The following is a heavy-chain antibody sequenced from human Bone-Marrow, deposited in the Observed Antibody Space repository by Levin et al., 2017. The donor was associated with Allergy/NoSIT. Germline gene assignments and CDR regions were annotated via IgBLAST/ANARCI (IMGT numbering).Heavy chain of an antibody. CDR3: AGTPLGVISHTPNWFYNL. CDR1: GASMNTYY. V-gene: IGHV4-59*01. D-gene: IGHD2-21*01. J-gene: IGHJ2*01. CDR2: ISYNGYI. Sequence: GSLRLSCTVSGASMNTYYWSWIRQPPGKGLEWIGCISYNGYINYNPSLKSRVTISVDNSKNQFSLKMTSVTAADTAVYSCAGTPLGVISHTPNWFYNLWGRGTLVTVSS.